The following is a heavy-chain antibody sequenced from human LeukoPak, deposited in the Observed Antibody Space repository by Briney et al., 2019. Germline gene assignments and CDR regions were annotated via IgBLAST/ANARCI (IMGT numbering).Heavy chain of an antibody. CDR3: ARGGFLEWLPTLWSGYMDV. Sequence: GGSLRLSCAASGFTFGSYAMHWVRQAPGKGLEWVAVISYDGSSKYYADSVKGRFTISRDNSKNTLYLQMNSLRAEDTAVYYCARGGFLEWLPTLWSGYMDVWGKGTTVTVSS. CDR1: GFTFGSYA. D-gene: IGHD3-3*01. CDR2: ISYDGSSK. J-gene: IGHJ6*03. V-gene: IGHV3-30*01.